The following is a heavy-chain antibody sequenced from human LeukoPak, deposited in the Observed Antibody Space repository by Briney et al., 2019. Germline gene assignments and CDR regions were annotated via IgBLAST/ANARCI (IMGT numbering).Heavy chain of an antibody. V-gene: IGHV3-66*01. D-gene: IGHD3-22*01. J-gene: IGHJ3*02. CDR3: ARNGFDSSTDAFDI. Sequence: GGSLRLSCAASGFTVSSNSMSWVRQAPGKGLEWVSVTYRGGTTYYAASVKGRFTISRDNSKNTLYLQMNSLSAEDTAVYYCARNGFDSSTDAFDIWGQGTVVTVSS. CDR2: TYRGGTT. CDR1: GFTVSSNS.